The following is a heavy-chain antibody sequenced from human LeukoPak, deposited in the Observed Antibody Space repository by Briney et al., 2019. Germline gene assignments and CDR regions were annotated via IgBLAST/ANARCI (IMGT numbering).Heavy chain of an antibody. CDR3: ARGMISISQPLYFDY. CDR2: IYSGGRT. D-gene: IGHD3-9*01. CDR1: GFTVSSDY. V-gene: IGHV3-53*01. Sequence: GGSLRLSCAASGFTVSSDYMSWVRQAPGKGLEWVSVIYSGGRTYYADSVEGGFTISRDNSKNTLFLQMNSLRAEDTAVYYCARGMISISQPLYFDYWGQGTLVTVSS. J-gene: IGHJ4*02.